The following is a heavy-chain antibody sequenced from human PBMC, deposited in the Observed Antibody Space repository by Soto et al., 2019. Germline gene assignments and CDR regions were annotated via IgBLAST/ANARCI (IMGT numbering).Heavy chain of an antibody. J-gene: IGHJ6*02. CDR3: ARGARYALDYYYYGMDV. CDR2: ISTYNGNT. D-gene: IGHD2-8*01. V-gene: IGHV1-18*01. Sequence: GASVKVSCKASGYTFTSYGITWVRQAPGQGLEWMGWISTYNGNTSDAQKLQGRVTMTTDTSTSTAYMELGSLRSDDTAVYYCARGARYALDYYYYGMDVWGQGTTVTVSS. CDR1: GYTFTSYG.